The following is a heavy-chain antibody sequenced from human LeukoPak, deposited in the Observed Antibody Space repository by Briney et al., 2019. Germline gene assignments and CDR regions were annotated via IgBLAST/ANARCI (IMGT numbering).Heavy chain of an antibody. V-gene: IGHV3-23*01. Sequence: GGSLRLSCAASGFIVDNYGLIWVRQTPGKGLEWVSAISNDGGGTQYADFVEGRFTISRDNSKNTLFLQMSSLRAEDTALYYCAKGSSGYFADLWGQGTLVTVSS. CDR3: AKGSSGYFADL. CDR2: ISNDGGGT. J-gene: IGHJ5*02. CDR1: GFIVDNYG. D-gene: IGHD3-22*01.